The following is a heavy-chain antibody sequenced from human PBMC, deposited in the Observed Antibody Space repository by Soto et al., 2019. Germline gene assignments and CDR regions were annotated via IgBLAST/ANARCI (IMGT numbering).Heavy chain of an antibody. CDR3: ARAGRGDKHWMYSSSWPFAY. J-gene: IGHJ4*02. V-gene: IGHV4-59*01. D-gene: IGHD6-13*01. CDR2: IYYSGST. Sequence: PSETLSLTCTVSGGSISSYYWSWIRQPPGKGLEWIGYIYYSGSTNYNPSLKSRVTISVETYKNKFSLKLSSVTAADTAVYYCARAGRGDKHWMYSSSWPFAYWGQGTLVTVSS. CDR1: GGSISSYY.